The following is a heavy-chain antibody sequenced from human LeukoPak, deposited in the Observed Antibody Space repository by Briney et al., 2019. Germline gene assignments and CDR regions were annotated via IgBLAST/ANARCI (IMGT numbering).Heavy chain of an antibody. CDR1: GFTFSSCG. CDR3: AKEGGLLWFGEFSDWYFDL. Sequence: GGSLRLSCAASGFTFSSCGMHWVRQAPGKGLEWVAVISYDGSNKYYADSVKGRFTISRDNSKNTLYLQMNSLRAEDTAVYYCAKEGGLLWFGEFSDWYFDLWGRGTLVTVSS. V-gene: IGHV3-30*18. D-gene: IGHD3-10*01. CDR2: ISYDGSNK. J-gene: IGHJ2*01.